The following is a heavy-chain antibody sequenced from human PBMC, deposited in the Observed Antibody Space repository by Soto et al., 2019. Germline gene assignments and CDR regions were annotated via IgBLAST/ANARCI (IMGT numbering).Heavy chain of an antibody. V-gene: IGHV3-48*02. D-gene: IGHD3-10*01. CDR1: GFTFSSYS. Sequence: GGSLRLSCAASGFTFSSYSMNWVRQAPGKGLEWVSYISSSSSTIYYADSVKGRFTISRDNAKNSLYLQMNSLRDEDTAVYYCASFYGSGSYHSLDYWGQGTLVTVSS. CDR3: ASFYGSGSYHSLDY. J-gene: IGHJ4*02. CDR2: ISSSSSTI.